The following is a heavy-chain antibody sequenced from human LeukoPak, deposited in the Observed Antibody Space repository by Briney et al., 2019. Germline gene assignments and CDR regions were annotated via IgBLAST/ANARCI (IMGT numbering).Heavy chain of an antibody. D-gene: IGHD3-3*01. J-gene: IGHJ5*02. CDR2: IKQDGSEK. CDR3: ARAAGHYDFWSGPFDP. CDR1: GFTFSSYW. V-gene: IGHV3-7*01. Sequence: GGSLRLSCAASGFTFSSYWMSWVRQAPGKGLEWVANIKQDGSEKYYVDSVKGRFTISRDNAKNSLYLQMNSLRAEDTAVYYCARAAGHYDFWSGPFDPWGQGTLVTVSS.